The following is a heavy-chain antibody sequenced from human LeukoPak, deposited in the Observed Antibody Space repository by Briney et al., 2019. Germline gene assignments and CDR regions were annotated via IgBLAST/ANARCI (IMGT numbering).Heavy chain of an antibody. D-gene: IGHD2-2*01. J-gene: IGHJ6*03. V-gene: IGHV3-30-3*01. Sequence: GGSLRLSCAASGFTFDDSMHWVRQAPGKGLERVAVISYDGSNKYYADSVKGRFTISRDNSKNTLYLQMNSLRAEDTAVYYCARAVVPAYYYYMDVWGKGTTVTVSS. CDR3: ARAVVPAYYYYMDV. CDR1: GFTFDDS. CDR2: ISYDGSNK.